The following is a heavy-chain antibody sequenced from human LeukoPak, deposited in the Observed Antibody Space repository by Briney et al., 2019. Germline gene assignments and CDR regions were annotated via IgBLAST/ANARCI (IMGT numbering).Heavy chain of an antibody. J-gene: IGHJ4*02. CDR1: GGTFSSYA. V-gene: IGHV1-69*13. Sequence: SVEVSCKASGGTFSSYAISWVRQAPGQGLEWMGGIIPIFGTANYAQKFQGRVTITADESTSTAYMELSSLRSEDTAVYYCARVTAHCSGGSCYSFRFDYWGQGTLVTVSS. CDR3: ARVTAHCSGGSCYSFRFDY. CDR2: IIPIFGTA. D-gene: IGHD2-15*01.